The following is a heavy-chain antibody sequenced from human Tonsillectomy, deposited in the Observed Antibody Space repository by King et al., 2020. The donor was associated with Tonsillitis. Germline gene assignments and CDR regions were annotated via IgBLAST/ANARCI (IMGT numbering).Heavy chain of an antibody. J-gene: IGHJ3*02. V-gene: IGHV3-23*04. Sequence: QLVQSGGGLVQPGGSLRLSCAASGFTFSSYAMTWLRQAPGKGLEWVSAISDTVGSTYYADSVKARFTISRDNSKNTLYLQMNSLRAEDTDVYYCAKAYSSGWYRSDAFDIWGQGTMVTVSS. D-gene: IGHD6-19*01. CDR2: ISDTVGST. CDR1: GFTFSSYA. CDR3: AKAYSSGWYRSDAFDI.